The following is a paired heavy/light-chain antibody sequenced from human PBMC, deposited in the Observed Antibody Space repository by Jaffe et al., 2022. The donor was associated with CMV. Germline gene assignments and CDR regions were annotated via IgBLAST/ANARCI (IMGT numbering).Light chain of an antibody. CDR2: NVS. V-gene: IGLV2-14*03. J-gene: IGLJ1*01. CDR1: SSDVGGYDY. CDR3: SSYSRSTIVV. Sequence: QSALTQSASVTGSLGQSITISCTGTSSDVGGYDYVAWFQQQPGKVPKLMIYNVSNRPSGVSNRFSGSKSGNTASLTISGLQAEDEADYYCSSYSRSTIVVFGTGTRVAVL.
Heavy chain of an antibody. Sequence: EVQLLESGGGLVQPGGSLRLSCAASGFNFSTYSMSWVRQAPGKGLEWVSGISAGRGFYPDSVKGRFTISRDNSNNILYLQMNSLRVEDTAIYYCAVGYSTSSAWGQGTLVTVSS. J-gene: IGHJ4*02. CDR1: GFNFSTYS. CDR2: ISAGRG. D-gene: IGHD6-6*01. CDR3: AVGYSTSSA. V-gene: IGHV3-23*01.